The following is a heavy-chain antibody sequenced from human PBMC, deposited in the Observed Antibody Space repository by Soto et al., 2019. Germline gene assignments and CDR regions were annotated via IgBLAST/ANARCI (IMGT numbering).Heavy chain of an antibody. Sequence: ASVKVSCKASGYTFTGYYMHWVRQAPGQGLECMGWINPNSGGTNYAQKFQGWVTMTRDTSISTAYMELSRLRSDDTAVYYCARGAQYSSLFFDYWGQGTLVTVSS. CDR2: INPNSGGT. J-gene: IGHJ4*02. CDR3: ARGAQYSSLFFDY. V-gene: IGHV1-2*04. D-gene: IGHD4-4*01. CDR1: GYTFTGYY.